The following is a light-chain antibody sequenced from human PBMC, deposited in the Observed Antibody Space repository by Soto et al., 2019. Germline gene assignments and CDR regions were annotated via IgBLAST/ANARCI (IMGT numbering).Light chain of an antibody. CDR3: QQLNIYPLT. CDR1: QSIGIY. V-gene: IGKV1-9*01. Sequence: DIQVTQSPSSLSASVGDRVTITCRASQSIGIYLSWYRQKPGKAPKLLIDSASTLQSGVPSRFSGSGSGTEFTLTINSLQPEDFATYYCQQLNIYPLTFGPGTTVDIK. J-gene: IGKJ3*01. CDR2: SAS.